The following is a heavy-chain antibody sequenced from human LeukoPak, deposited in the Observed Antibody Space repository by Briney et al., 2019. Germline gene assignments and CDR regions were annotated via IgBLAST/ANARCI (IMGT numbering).Heavy chain of an antibody. V-gene: IGHV4-30-4*01. CDR3: ARDHHRTKNYFDY. CDR1: GGSISSGDYY. CDR2: IYYSGST. Sequence: SETLSLTCTVSGGSISSGDYYWSWIRQTPGKGLEWIGHIYYSGSTYYNPSLKSRVTISVDTSKNQFSLKLSSVTAADTAVYYCARDHHRTKNYFDYWGQGTLVTVSS. D-gene: IGHD2-8*01. J-gene: IGHJ4*02.